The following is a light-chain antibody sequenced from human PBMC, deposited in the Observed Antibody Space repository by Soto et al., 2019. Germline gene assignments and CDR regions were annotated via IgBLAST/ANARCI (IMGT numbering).Light chain of an antibody. CDR1: QIITTY. Sequence: DIQMTQSPSSLSASVGDRVTITCRASQIITTYLNWYQQKPGKAPRVLISAASSLQSGVPSRFSGSGSGTDFTLTISSLQPEDSATYYCQQSYGIPLTFGGGTKVDI. CDR3: QQSYGIPLT. V-gene: IGKV1-39*01. CDR2: AAS. J-gene: IGKJ4*01.